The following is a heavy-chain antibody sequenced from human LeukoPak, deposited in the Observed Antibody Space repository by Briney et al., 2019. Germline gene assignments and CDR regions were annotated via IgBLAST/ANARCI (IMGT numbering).Heavy chain of an antibody. CDR2: ISSSSSYI. D-gene: IGHD5-18*01. Sequence: GGSLRLSCAASGFTFSSYSMNWVRQAPGKGLEWVSSISSSSSYIYYADSVKGRFTISRDNAKNTLYLQMNSLRAEDTAVYYCAKRIRDTAMVPYYFDYWGQGTLVTVSS. V-gene: IGHV3-21*04. CDR3: AKRIRDTAMVPYYFDY. CDR1: GFTFSSYS. J-gene: IGHJ4*02.